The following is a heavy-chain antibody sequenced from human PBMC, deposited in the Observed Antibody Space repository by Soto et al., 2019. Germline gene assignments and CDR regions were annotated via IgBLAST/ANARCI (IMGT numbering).Heavy chain of an antibody. CDR2: INHSGST. J-gene: IGHJ6*02. V-gene: IGHV4-34*01. CDR3: ARGGKDYGMDV. CDR1: GGSFSGYY. Sequence: SETLSLTCAVYGGSFSGYYWTWIRQPPGTGLEWIGEINHSGSTNYNPSLKSRVNISVDTSKNQFSLKLSSVTAADTAVYYCARGGKDYGMDVWGQGTTVTVSS.